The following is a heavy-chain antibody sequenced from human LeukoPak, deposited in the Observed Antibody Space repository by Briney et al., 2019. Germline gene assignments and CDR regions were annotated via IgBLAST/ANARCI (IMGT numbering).Heavy chain of an antibody. Sequence: ETLCLTCAVYGGSFSTYYWGWIRQPPGKGLEWIGSIYYSGSTYYSPSLKTRATKSIHTSKTQFSLRLSSVTAADTAVYYCARHGTGSLPGLASSGLLHHWGPGTLDPVSS. CDR1: GGSFSTYY. J-gene: IGHJ1*01. CDR3: ARHGTGSLPGLASSGLLHH. V-gene: IGHV4-39*01. D-gene: IGHD6-13*01. CDR2: IYYSGST.